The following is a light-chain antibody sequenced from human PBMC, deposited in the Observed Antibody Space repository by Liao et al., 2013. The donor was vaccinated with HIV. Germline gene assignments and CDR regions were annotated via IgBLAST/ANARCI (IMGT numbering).Light chain of an antibody. CDR3: QVWDRGPAL. V-gene: IGLV3-21*01. J-gene: IGLJ2*01. Sequence: SYVLTQPPSVSVAPGKTARITCGGNNIGTYSVHWYQQKPGQAPILVIYYDSDRPSGIPERFSGSSSGNTGTLTISGTQPMDEGDYYCQVWDRGPALFGGGTKLTVL. CDR1: NIGTYS. CDR2: YDS.